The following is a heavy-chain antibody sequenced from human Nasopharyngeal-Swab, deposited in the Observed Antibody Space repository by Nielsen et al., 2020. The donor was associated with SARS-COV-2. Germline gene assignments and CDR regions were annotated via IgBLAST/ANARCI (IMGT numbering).Heavy chain of an antibody. CDR3: ARPLAAASYYFDY. Sequence: GGSLRLSCKVSGYSFIDYWIGWVRQMPGRGLEWMGIIYPGDSDTRYNPSFQGQVTISADNSISTAYLQWGSLKASDSAMYYCARPLAAASYYFDYWGQGTLVHRLL. CDR2: IYPGDSDT. D-gene: IGHD6-25*01. V-gene: IGHV5-51*01. CDR1: GYSFIDYW. J-gene: IGHJ4*02.